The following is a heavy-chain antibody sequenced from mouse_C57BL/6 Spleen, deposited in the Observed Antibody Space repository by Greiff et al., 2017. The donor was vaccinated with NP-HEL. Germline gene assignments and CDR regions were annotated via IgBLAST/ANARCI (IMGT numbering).Heavy chain of an antibody. CDR2: IDPSDSYT. D-gene: IGHD1-1*01. CDR1: GYTFTSYW. CDR3: ASSSSSFAY. Sequence: QVQLQQPGAELVKPGASVKLSCKASGYTFTSYWLQWVKQRPGQGLEWIGEIDPSDSYTNYNQKFKGKATLTVDTSSNTAYLQLSSLTSEDSAVYYCASSSSSFAYWGQGTLVTVSA. V-gene: IGHV1-50*01. J-gene: IGHJ3*01.